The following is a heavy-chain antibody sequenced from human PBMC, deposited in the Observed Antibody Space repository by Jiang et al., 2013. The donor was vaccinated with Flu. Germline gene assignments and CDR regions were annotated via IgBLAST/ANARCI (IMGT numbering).Heavy chain of an antibody. CDR1: GYTFTNFW. V-gene: IGHV5-51*01. CDR3: ARPGVFYDTSTGYYLDH. D-gene: IGHD3-9*01. CDR2: IFPGDSDT. J-gene: IGHJ4*02. Sequence: QLVESGAEVKKPGESLKISCKSSGYTFTNFWIGWVRQLPGKGLEWMGIIFPGDSDTKYSPSFEGQVTISVDTSTSTAYLQWNSLKASDTAMYYCARPGVFYDTSTGYYLDHWGQGTPVTVSS.